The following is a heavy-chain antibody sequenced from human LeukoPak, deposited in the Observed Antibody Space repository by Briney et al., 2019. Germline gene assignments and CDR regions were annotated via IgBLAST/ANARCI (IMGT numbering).Heavy chain of an antibody. CDR1: AFSLNAYN. J-gene: IGHJ4*02. V-gene: IGHV3-21*04. Sequence: GGSLRLSCAASAFSLNAYNMNWVRQAPGKGLEWVSSISYTGTYIYYADSVKGRFMISRDNAQNSLYLQMNSLRAGDTAIYYCVRDRGTYRPIDYWGQGTLVTVPS. D-gene: IGHD1-26*01. CDR3: VRDRGTYRPIDY. CDR2: ISYTGTYI.